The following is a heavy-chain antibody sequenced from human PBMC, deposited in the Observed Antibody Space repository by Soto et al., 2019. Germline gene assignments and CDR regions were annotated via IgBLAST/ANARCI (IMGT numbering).Heavy chain of an antibody. D-gene: IGHD3-22*01. J-gene: IGHJ6*01. CDR3: ARFYYDSSGYLPSPYYYYYGMDV. CDR2: LKQDGSEK. Sequence: GGSLRLSCAASGFTFSSYNINWVRQAPGKGLEWVANLKQDGSEKYYVDSVKGRFTISRDNAKNSLYLQMNSLRAEDTAVYYCARFYYDSSGYLPSPYYYYYGMDVWGQGTTVTVAS. V-gene: IGHV3-7*04. CDR1: GFTFSSYN.